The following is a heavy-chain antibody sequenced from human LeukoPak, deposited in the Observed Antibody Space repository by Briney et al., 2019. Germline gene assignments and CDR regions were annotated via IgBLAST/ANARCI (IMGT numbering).Heavy chain of an antibody. V-gene: IGHV3-23*01. CDR1: GFIFSNFA. D-gene: IGHD6-13*01. Sequence: PGGSLRLSCAASGFIFSNFAMTWVRQAPGKGLEWVSAISGSGGSTYYADSVKGRFTTSRDNSKNTLYLQMNSLRAEDTAVYYCANADTAAGTPFDYWGQGTLVTVSS. CDR2: ISGSGGST. CDR3: ANADTAAGTPFDY. J-gene: IGHJ4*02.